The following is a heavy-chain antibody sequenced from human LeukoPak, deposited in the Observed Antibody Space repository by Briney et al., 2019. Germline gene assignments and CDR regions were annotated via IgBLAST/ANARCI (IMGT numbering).Heavy chain of an antibody. CDR1: GFTFSDHY. V-gene: IGHV3-21*01. CDR3: ARDRNTDFWSGYYTDYFDY. J-gene: IGHJ4*02. D-gene: IGHD3-3*01. CDR2: ISSSSSYI. Sequence: GGSLRLSCAASGFTFSDHYIGWVRQAPGKGLEWVSSISSSSSYIYYADSVKGRFTISRDNAKNSLYLQMNSLRAEDTAVYYCARDRNTDFWSGYYTDYFDYWGQGTLVTVSS.